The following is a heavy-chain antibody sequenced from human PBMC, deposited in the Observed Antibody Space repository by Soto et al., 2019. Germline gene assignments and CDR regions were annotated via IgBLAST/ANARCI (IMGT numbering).Heavy chain of an antibody. CDR1: GYTFTSYG. CDR2: ISAYNGNT. J-gene: IGHJ3*02. V-gene: IGHV1-18*01. D-gene: IGHD5-12*01. CDR3: ARDSPRGYSGYDPGGRAFDR. Sequence: GASVKVSCKASGYTFTSYGISWVRQAPGQGLEWMGWISAYNGNTNYAQKLQGRVTMTTDTSTSTAYMELRSLRSDDTAVYYCARDSPRGYSGYDPGGRAFDRWGQGTTVTVSS.